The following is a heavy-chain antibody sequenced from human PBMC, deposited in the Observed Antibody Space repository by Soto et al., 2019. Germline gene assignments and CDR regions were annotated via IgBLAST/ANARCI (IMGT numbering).Heavy chain of an antibody. CDR3: ARLSGSSGSAFDY. D-gene: IGHD3-22*01. Sequence: GASVKVSCTASGYTITSYYMDWVRQAPGQGLEWMGMINPSGGSTSYAQKFQGRVTMTRDTSTSTVYMELSSLRSEDTAVYYCARLSGSSGSAFDYWGQGTLVTVSS. V-gene: IGHV1-46*01. J-gene: IGHJ4*02. CDR1: GYTITSYY. CDR2: INPSGGST.